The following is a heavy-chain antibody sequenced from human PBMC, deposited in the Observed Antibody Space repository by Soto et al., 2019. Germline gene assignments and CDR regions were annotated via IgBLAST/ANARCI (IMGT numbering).Heavy chain of an antibody. CDR1: GDSISRYY. Sequence: NPSETLSLTCTVSGDSISRYYWNFIRQPPGKGLEWIGYIYDSESTNYNPSLKSRVTISVGTSKNQFSLNLNSVTAADTAVYFCASAWSRGVFDHWGQGILVTVSS. CDR3: ASAWSRGVFDH. D-gene: IGHD2-8*02. V-gene: IGHV4-59*01. J-gene: IGHJ4*02. CDR2: IYDSEST.